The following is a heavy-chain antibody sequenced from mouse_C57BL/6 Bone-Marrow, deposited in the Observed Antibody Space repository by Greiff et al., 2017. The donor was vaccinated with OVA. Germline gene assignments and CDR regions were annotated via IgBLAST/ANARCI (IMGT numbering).Heavy chain of an antibody. J-gene: IGHJ2*01. Sequence: EVQLQQSGAELVRPGASVKLSCTASGFNIKDDYIHWLKQRPEQGLEWIGWIDPETGDTEYSSKFQGTATITADTSSNTAYRQLNSLTSEDTAVYYCTTFRYWGQGTTLTVSS. V-gene: IGHV14-4*01. CDR3: TTFRY. CDR1: GFNIKDDY. CDR2: IDPETGDT.